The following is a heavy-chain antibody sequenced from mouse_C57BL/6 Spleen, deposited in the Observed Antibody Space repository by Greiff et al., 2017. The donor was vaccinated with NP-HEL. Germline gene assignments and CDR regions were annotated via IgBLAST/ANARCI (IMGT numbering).Heavy chain of an antibody. Sequence: EVMLVESGEGLVKPGGSLKLSCAASGFTFSSYSMSWVRQTPEKRLEWVAYISSGGDYIYYADTVKGRFTISRDNARNTLYLQMSSLKSEDTAMYYCTSNWDGNYFDYWGQGTTLTVSS. D-gene: IGHD4-1*01. V-gene: IGHV5-9-1*02. CDR1: GFTFSSYS. J-gene: IGHJ2*01. CDR3: TSNWDGNYFDY. CDR2: ISSGGDYI.